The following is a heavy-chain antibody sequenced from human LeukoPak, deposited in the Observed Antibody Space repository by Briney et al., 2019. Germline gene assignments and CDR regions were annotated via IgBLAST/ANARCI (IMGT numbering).Heavy chain of an antibody. CDR1: GFTFSTSA. V-gene: IGHV3-23*01. CDR3: AKVLGYVDPFDS. CDR2: ISVSDGST. J-gene: IGHJ5*01. Sequence: GGSLRLSCAASGFTFSTSAMACGRRAPGEGLQWVSSISVSDGSTHYADSVKGRFTISRDNSKNTLFLQMNFLRAEDTAEYFCAKVLGYVDPFDSWGQGTLVTVSS. D-gene: IGHD2-15*01.